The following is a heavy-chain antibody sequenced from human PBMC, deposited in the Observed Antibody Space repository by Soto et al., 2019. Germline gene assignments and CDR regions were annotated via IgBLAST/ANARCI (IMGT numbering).Heavy chain of an antibody. CDR1: GGSFSGYY. V-gene: IGHV4-34*01. Sequence: LSLTCAVYGGSFSGYYWSWIRQPPGKGLEWIGEINHSGSTNYNPSLKSRVTISVDTSKNQFSLKLSSVTAADTAVYYYARGVLGYDFWSGYSTDYYYYYMDVWGKGTTVTVSS. CDR3: ARGVLGYDFWSGYSTDYYYYYMDV. J-gene: IGHJ6*03. CDR2: INHSGST. D-gene: IGHD3-3*01.